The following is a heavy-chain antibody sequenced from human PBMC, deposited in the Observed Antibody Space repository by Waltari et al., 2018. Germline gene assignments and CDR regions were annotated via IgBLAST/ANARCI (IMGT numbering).Heavy chain of an antibody. D-gene: IGHD6-6*01. Sequence: EVQLLESGGGLVQPGGSLRLSCAASGFTFSSYAMSWVRQAPGKGLEWVSAISGSGGSTYYADSVKGRFTISRDNSKNSLYLQMNSLRAEDTALYYCAKDVGYSSSSDFDYWGQGTLVTVSS. CDR3: AKDVGYSSSSDFDY. J-gene: IGHJ4*02. CDR1: GFTFSSYA. CDR2: ISGSGGST. V-gene: IGHV3-23*01.